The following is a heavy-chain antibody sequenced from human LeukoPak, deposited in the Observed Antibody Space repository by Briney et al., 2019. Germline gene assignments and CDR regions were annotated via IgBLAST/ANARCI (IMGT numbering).Heavy chain of an antibody. D-gene: IGHD3-3*01. J-gene: IGHJ4*02. CDR3: AKGAYYAD. CDR2: ISGSGDST. CDR1: GFTFSGYG. Sequence: GGTLRLSCAASGFTFSGYGMNWVRQAPGKGLEWVSTISGSGDSTYYADSVKGRFTSSRDNSKNTLYLQMNSLRAEDTAVYYCAKGAYYADWGQGTLVTVSS. V-gene: IGHV3-23*01.